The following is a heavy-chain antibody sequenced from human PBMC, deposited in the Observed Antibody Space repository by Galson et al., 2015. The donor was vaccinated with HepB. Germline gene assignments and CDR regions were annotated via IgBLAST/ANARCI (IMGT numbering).Heavy chain of an antibody. CDR1: GGSISSYY. CDR3: ARHPQLGMRTYYFDY. Sequence: TLSLTCTVSGGSISSYYWSWIRQPPGKGLEWIGYIYYSGSTYYNPSLKSRVTISVDTSKNQFSLKLSSVTAADTAVYYCARHPQLGMRTYYFDYWGQGTLVTVSS. V-gene: IGHV4-59*08. J-gene: IGHJ4*02. D-gene: IGHD7-27*01. CDR2: IYYSGST.